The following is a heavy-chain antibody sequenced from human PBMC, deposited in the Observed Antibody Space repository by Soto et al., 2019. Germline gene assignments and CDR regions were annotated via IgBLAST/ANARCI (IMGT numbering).Heavy chain of an antibody. D-gene: IGHD1-26*01. V-gene: IGHV1-69*02. CDR2: IIPILGIA. CDR1: GGTFSIYT. Sequence: ASVKVSCKASGGTFSIYTISWVRQAPGQGLEWMGRIIPILGIANYAQKFQGRVTITADKSTSTAYMELSSLRSEDTAVYYCARGPVGRYYYYYYMDVWGKGTTVTVSS. J-gene: IGHJ6*03. CDR3: ARGPVGRYYYYYYMDV.